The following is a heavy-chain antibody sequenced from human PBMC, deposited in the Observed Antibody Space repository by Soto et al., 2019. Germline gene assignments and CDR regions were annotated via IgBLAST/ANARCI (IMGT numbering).Heavy chain of an antibody. CDR2: TFYRGNT. CDR3: GRALDP. V-gene: IGHV4-31*03. J-gene: IGHJ5*02. Sequence: QVQLQESGPGLVKPSQTLSLTCTVSGASISSGGYFWSWIRQHPGKGLEWIGYTFYRGNTYYNPSLKSRVTISIDSSKNQFSLILTSVTAADXAVYXCGRALDPWGQGTLVTVSS. CDR1: GASISSGGYF.